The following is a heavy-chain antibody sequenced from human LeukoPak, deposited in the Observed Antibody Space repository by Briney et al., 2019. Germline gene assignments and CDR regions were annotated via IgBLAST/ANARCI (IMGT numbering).Heavy chain of an antibody. V-gene: IGHV3-21*01. CDR2: ISSSSSYI. D-gene: IGHD3-10*01. J-gene: IGHJ6*02. CDR3: ARDMVRGGYGMDV. Sequence: TGGSLRLSCAASGFTFSSYSMNWVRQAPGKGLEWVSSISSSSSYIYYADSVKGRFTISRDNAKNSLYLQMNSLRAEDTAVYYCARDMVRGGYGMDVWGQGTTVTVSS. CDR1: GFTFSSYS.